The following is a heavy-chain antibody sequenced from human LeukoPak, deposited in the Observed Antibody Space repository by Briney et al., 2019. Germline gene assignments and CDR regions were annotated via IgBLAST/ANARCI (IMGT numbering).Heavy chain of an antibody. V-gene: IGHV3-30*02. CDR3: VKDTPLDY. Sequence: GGSLRLPCAASGFTFGNYGMTWVRQAPGKGLDWVAFIRGEGNSKLYADSVKGRSTISRDNSKNTLYLHINRLRAEDTALYYCVKDTPLDYWGQGTLVIVSS. CDR2: IRGEGNSK. J-gene: IGHJ4*02. CDR1: GFTFGNYG.